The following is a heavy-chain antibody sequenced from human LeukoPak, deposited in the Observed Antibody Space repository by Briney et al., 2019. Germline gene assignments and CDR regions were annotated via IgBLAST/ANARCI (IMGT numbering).Heavy chain of an antibody. V-gene: IGHV3-7*01. Sequence: GGSLRLSCAASGFTFSRFWMTWVRRAPGKGLEWVANIKQDESEKHYVDSVKGRFTISRDNAKNSLYLQMNSLRAEDTAVYYCARSGLYEKWTDVDAFDIWGQGTMVTVSS. CDR1: GFTFSRFW. D-gene: IGHD2-8*01. CDR2: IKQDESEK. CDR3: ARSGLYEKWTDVDAFDI. J-gene: IGHJ3*02.